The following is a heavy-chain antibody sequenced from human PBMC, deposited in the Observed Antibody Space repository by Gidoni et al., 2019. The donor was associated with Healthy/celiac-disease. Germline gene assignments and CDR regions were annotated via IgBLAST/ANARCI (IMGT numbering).Heavy chain of an antibody. Sequence: QVQLVESGGGVVQPGRSLRLSCAASGFTFSSYGMHWVRQAPGKGLEWVAVIWYDGSNKYYADSVKGRFTISRDNSKNTLYLQMNSLRAEDTAVYYCARREDTAAPLDYWGQGTLVTVSS. CDR1: GFTFSSYG. CDR2: IWYDGSNK. J-gene: IGHJ4*02. D-gene: IGHD5-18*01. V-gene: IGHV3-33*01. CDR3: ARREDTAAPLDY.